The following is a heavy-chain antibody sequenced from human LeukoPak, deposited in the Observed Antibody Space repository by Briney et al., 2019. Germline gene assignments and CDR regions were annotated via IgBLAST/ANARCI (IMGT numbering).Heavy chain of an antibody. CDR1: GLSVSNY. CDR3: ARVRNVNSVAGTVDY. V-gene: IGHV3-53*01. Sequence: GGSLRLSCEASGLSVSNYMSWVRQAPGKGLEWVSVIYSNGNTYYADSVKGRFTISRDNSKNTLYLQMNSLRAEDTAVYYCARVRNVNSVAGTVDYWGQGTLVTVSS. D-gene: IGHD6-19*01. CDR2: IYSNGNT. J-gene: IGHJ4*02.